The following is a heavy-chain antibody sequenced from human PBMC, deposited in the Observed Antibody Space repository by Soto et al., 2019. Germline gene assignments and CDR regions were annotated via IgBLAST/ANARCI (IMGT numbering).Heavy chain of an antibody. J-gene: IGHJ6*03. D-gene: IGHD3-3*01. CDR1: GYTFTSYD. Sequence: ASVKVSCKASGYTFTSYDINWVRQATGQGLEWMGWMNPNSGNTGYAQKFQGRVTMTRNTSISTAYMELSSLRSEDTAVYYCARSLRDDFWSGYYGPSYYYYMDVWGKGTTVTVSS. V-gene: IGHV1-8*01. CDR2: MNPNSGNT. CDR3: ARSLRDDFWSGYYGPSYYYYMDV.